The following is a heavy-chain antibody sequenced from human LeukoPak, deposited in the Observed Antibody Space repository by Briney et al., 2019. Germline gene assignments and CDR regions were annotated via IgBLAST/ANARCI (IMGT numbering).Heavy chain of an antibody. J-gene: IGHJ6*03. Sequence: PSETLSLTCTVSGVSVSSGSYYWSWIRQPPGKGLEWIGYIYYSGSTNYNPSLKSRVTISVDTSKNQFSLKLSSVTAADTAVYYCARGGRLRFYYYYMDVWGKGTTVTVSS. CDR2: IYYSGST. CDR1: GVSVSSGSYY. CDR3: ARGGRLRFYYYYMDV. V-gene: IGHV4-61*01. D-gene: IGHD3-16*01.